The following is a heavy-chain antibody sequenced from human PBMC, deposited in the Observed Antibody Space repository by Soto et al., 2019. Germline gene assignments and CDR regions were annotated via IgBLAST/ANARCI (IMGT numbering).Heavy chain of an antibody. CDR2: INAGNGNT. V-gene: IGHV1-3*01. Sequence: ASVKVSCKASGYTFTSYAMHWVRQAPGQRLEWMGWINAGNGNTKYSQKFQGRVTITRDTSASTAYMELSSLRSEDTAVYYCARDGQRNIVATDIDYWGQGTLVTVSS. CDR1: GYTFTSYA. J-gene: IGHJ4*02. D-gene: IGHD5-12*01. CDR3: ARDGQRNIVATDIDY.